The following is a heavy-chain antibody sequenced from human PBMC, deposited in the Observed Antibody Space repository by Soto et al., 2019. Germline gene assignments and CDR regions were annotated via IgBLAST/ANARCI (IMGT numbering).Heavy chain of an antibody. CDR3: ARGPESGDF. CDR2: ISYDGSEK. D-gene: IGHD1-26*01. Sequence: QVQLVESGGGVVQPGRSLRLSCATSGFTFSTFSMHWVRQAPGKGLEWVAHISYDGSEKDYADSVKGRFTISRDNSDNTLFLQMNSRTSEGTGVYYCARGPESGDFWGQGTRVTVPS. V-gene: IGHV3-30*04. CDR1: GFTFSTFS. J-gene: IGHJ4*02.